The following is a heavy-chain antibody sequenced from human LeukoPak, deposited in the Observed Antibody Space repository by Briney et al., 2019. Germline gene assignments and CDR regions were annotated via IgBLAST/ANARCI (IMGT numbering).Heavy chain of an antibody. Sequence: PSETLSLTCTVSGGSISSGDYYWSWIRQPPGKGLEWIGYIYYSGSTYYNPSLKSRVTISVDTSKNQFSLKLSSVTAADTAVYYCARESEVVLGFIFDYWGQGTLVTVSS. D-gene: IGHD3-22*01. CDR3: ARESEVVLGFIFDY. CDR2: IYYSGST. V-gene: IGHV4-30-4*01. J-gene: IGHJ4*02. CDR1: GGSISSGDYY.